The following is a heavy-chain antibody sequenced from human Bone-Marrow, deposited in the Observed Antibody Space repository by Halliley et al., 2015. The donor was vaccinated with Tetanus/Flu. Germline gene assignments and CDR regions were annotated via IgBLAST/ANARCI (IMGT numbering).Heavy chain of an antibody. D-gene: IGHD6-13*01. CDR3: ARRYISSWYAWFDP. V-gene: IGHV4-39*01. Sequence: QWFGNIEYRGDPSYNPSLKGRVSISVATSKNQFFLTLTSVTSADTAIYYCARRYISSWYAWFDPWGPGTRVTVSS. CDR2: IEYRGDP. J-gene: IGHJ5*02.